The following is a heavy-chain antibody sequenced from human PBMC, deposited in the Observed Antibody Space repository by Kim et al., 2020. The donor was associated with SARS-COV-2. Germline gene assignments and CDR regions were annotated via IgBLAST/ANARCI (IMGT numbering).Heavy chain of an antibody. D-gene: IGHD2-8*01. CDR3: AKDHQWSFDY. V-gene: IGHV3-23*01. Sequence: TFYAASVKGRFTISIGNSMNTLDLQRNSLKAENTAVYYCAKDHQWSFDYWGQGSLVTVSS. J-gene: IGHJ4*02. CDR2: T.